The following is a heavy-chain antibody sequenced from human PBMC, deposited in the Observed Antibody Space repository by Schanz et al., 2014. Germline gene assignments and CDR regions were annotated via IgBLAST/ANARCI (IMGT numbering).Heavy chain of an antibody. D-gene: IGHD7-27*01. Sequence: QVQLVESGGGLVQPGRSLRLSCAASGFTFSRSGMHWVRPAPGKGLEWVAIIWFDGSNKYYADSGKGRFTISRDNSKNTLLLQMNSMRDEDTAVYYCAKDYRTGAIDDWGQGTLVTVSS. CDR2: IWFDGSNK. CDR1: GFTFSRSG. V-gene: IGHV3-33*06. CDR3: AKDYRTGAIDD. J-gene: IGHJ4*02.